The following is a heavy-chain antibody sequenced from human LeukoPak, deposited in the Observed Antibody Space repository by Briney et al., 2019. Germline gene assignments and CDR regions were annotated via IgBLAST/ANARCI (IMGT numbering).Heavy chain of an antibody. Sequence: SETLSLTCTVSDVSISPYYWSWVRQAPGMGLQWIGYVHHTGSTSYNPSLSGRVSISVDTSKNQLSLRLKSVTAADTGIYFCARHVGTGWYWYFDLWGRGTLATVSS. CDR3: ARHVGTGWYWYFDL. CDR1: DVSISPYY. CDR2: VHHTGST. V-gene: IGHV4-59*08. J-gene: IGHJ2*01. D-gene: IGHD6-19*01.